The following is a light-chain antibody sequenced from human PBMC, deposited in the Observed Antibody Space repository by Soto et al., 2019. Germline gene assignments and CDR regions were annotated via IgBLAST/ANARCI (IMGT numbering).Light chain of an antibody. J-gene: IGLJ2*01. CDR3: RSYKSSSTLVV. Sequence: QSALTQPASVSGSPGQSITISCTGTSSDVGGYNYVSWYQQHPGKAPKLLIYDVSNRPSGVSNRFSGSKSGTTASLTISGLQAEDEADYYCRSYKSSSTLVVFGGGTKVTVL. CDR1: SSDVGGYNY. CDR2: DVS. V-gene: IGLV2-14*01.